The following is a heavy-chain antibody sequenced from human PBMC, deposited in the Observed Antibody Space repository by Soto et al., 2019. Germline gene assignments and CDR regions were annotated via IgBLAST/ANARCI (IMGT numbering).Heavy chain of an antibody. Sequence: SETLSLTCTVSGGSISSSSYYWGWIRQPPGKGLEWIGSIYYSGSTYYNPSLKSRVTISVDTSKNQFSLKLSSVTAADTAVYYCARPNSGGYFDYWGQGTLVTVSS. J-gene: IGHJ4*02. D-gene: IGHD3-10*01. V-gene: IGHV4-39*01. CDR3: ARPNSGGYFDY. CDR2: IYYSGST. CDR1: GGSISSSSYY.